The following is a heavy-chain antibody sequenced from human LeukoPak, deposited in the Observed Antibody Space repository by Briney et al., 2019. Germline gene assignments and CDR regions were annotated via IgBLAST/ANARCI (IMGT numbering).Heavy chain of an antibody. CDR1: GYTFTSYG. J-gene: IGHJ4*02. CDR3: ARLGTEQYYYGSD. CDR2: ISAYNGNT. Sequence: GASVKVSCKASGYTFTSYGISWVRQAPGQGLEWMGWISAYNGNTNYAQKLQGRVTMTRNTSISTAYMELSSLRSEDTAVYYCARLGTEQYYYGSDWGQGTLVTVSS. V-gene: IGHV1-18*01. D-gene: IGHD3-10*01.